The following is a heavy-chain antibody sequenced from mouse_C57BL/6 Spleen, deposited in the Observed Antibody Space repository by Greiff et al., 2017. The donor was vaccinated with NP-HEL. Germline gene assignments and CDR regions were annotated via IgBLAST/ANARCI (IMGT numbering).Heavy chain of an antibody. D-gene: IGHD2-4*01. Sequence: QVQLQQPGAELVKPGASVKMSCKASGYTFTSYWITWVKQRPGQGLEWIGDIYPGSGSTNYNEKFKSKATLTVDTSSSTAYMQLSSLTSEDSAVYYCARSRGYDYDDAMDYWGQGTSVTVSS. J-gene: IGHJ4*01. CDR3: ARSRGYDYDDAMDY. CDR1: GYTFTSYW. V-gene: IGHV1-55*01. CDR2: IYPGSGST.